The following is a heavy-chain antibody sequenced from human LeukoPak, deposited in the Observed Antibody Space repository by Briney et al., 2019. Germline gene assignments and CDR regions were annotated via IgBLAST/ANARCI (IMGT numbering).Heavy chain of an antibody. J-gene: IGHJ6*02. V-gene: IGHV3-53*05. CDR3: AKARPGITIFGVVIPKRGMDV. CDR2: IYSGGST. Sequence: PGGSLRLSCAASGFTVSSNYMSWVRQAPGKGLEWVSVIYSGGSTYYADSVKGRFTISRDNSKNTLYLQMNSLRAEDTAVYYCAKARPGITIFGVVIPKRGMDVWGQGTTVTVSS. D-gene: IGHD3-3*01. CDR1: GFTVSSNY.